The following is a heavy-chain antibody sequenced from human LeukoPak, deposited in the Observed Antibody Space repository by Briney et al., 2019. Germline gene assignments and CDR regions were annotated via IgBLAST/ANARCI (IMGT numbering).Heavy chain of an antibody. CDR1: GFTFSDYY. Sequence: GGSLRLSCAASGFTFSDYYMSWIRQAPGKGLEWVSYISSSSSYTNYADSVRGRFTISRGNAKNSLYLQMNSLRAEDTAVYYCARLAGRADYFDYWGQGTLVTVSS. V-gene: IGHV3-11*03. CDR3: ARLAGRADYFDY. J-gene: IGHJ4*02. D-gene: IGHD6-13*01. CDR2: ISSSSSYT.